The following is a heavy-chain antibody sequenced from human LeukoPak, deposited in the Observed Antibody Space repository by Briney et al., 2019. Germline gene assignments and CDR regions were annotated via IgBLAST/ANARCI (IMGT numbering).Heavy chain of an antibody. J-gene: IGHJ6*03. CDR2: IYTSGST. CDR3: ARGCYSNYGYYMDV. D-gene: IGHD4-11*01. CDR1: GGSISSGSYY. V-gene: IGHV4-61*02. Sequence: PSQTLSLACTVSGGSISSGSYYWSWIRQPAGKGLEWIGRIYTSGSTNYNPSLKSRVTISVDTSKNQFSLKLSSVTAADTAVYYCARGCYSNYGYYMDVWGKGTTVTVSS.